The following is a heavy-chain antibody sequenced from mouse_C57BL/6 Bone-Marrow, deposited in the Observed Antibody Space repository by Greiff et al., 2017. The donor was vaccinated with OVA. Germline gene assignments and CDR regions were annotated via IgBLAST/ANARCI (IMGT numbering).Heavy chain of an antibody. Sequence: VQLQESGAELARPGASVKLSCKASGYTFTSYGISWVKQRTGQGLEWIGEIYPRSGNTNYNEQFKGKATLTADKSSSTEYMELRSMTSEDSAVYVCERSGGSFYFDFWGQGTALTVSA. CDR2: IYPRSGNT. V-gene: IGHV1-81*01. J-gene: IGHJ2*01. D-gene: IGHD1-1*01. CDR3: ERSGGSFYFDF. CDR1: GYTFTSYG.